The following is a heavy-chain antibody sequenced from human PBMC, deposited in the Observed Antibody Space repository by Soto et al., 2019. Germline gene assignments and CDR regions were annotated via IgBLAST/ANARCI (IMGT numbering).Heavy chain of an antibody. CDR3: ARDYRDIVVVPAAIPYYYYYGMDV. D-gene: IGHD2-2*01. V-gene: IGHV4-31*03. CDR2: IYYSGST. J-gene: IGHJ6*02. CDR1: GGSISSGGYY. Sequence: SETLSLTCTVSGGSISSGGYYWSWIRQHPGKGLEWIGCIYYSGSTYYNPSLKSRVTISVDTSKNQFSLKLSSVTAADTAVYYCARDYRDIVVVPAAIPYYYYYGMDVWGQGTTVTVSS.